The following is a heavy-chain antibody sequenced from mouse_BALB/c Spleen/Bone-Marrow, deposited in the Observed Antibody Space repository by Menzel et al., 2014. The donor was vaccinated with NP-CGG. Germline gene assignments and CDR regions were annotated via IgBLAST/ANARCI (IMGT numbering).Heavy chain of an antibody. Sequence: LKQSGSELVRPGASVKLSCKASGYTFTSYWIHWVKQRPGQGLEWIGNIYPGSGSTNYDEKFKSKATLTVDTSSSTAYMQLSSLTSEDSAVYYCRSYDYTMDYWGQGTSVTVSS. CDR2: IYPGSGST. CDR1: GYTFTSYW. D-gene: IGHD1-1*01. J-gene: IGHJ4*01. CDR3: RSYDYTMDY. V-gene: IGHV1S22*01.